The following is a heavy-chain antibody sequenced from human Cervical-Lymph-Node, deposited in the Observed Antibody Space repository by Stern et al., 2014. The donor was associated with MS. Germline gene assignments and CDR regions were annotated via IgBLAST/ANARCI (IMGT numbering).Heavy chain of an antibody. Sequence: EVQLLESGGGLVQPGRSLRLSCAASGFTFNDYAMHWVRPAPGKGLEWVSGMCWNSGCIGYADSLKGRFTISRDDAKKSLYLQMNSLRAEDTALYYCVKGKGGYYYGLDVWGQGITVTVSS. V-gene: IGHV3-9*01. CDR1: GFTFNDYA. CDR3: VKGKGGYYYGLDV. D-gene: IGHD2-15*01. J-gene: IGHJ6*02. CDR2: MCWNSGCI.